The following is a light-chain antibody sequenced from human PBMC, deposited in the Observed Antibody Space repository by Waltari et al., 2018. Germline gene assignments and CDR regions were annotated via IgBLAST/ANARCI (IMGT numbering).Light chain of an antibody. J-gene: IGLJ3*02. CDR2: STN. V-gene: IGLV8-61*01. Sequence: QTVVTQEPSFSVSPGGTVTLTCGLSSGSVSTSYYPSWYQQTPGQAPRTLIYSTNTRSSGVPDRFSGSILGNKAALTITGAQAVDESDYYCVLYMGSGIHWVFGGGTKLTVL. CDR3: VLYMGSGIHWV. CDR1: SGSVSTSYY.